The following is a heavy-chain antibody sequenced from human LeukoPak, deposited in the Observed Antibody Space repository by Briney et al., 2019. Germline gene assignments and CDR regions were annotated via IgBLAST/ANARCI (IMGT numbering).Heavy chain of an antibody. CDR1: GFTFSSYA. CDR3: AKLPPPSYGQH. V-gene: IGHV3-30-3*02. D-gene: IGHD3-16*01. J-gene: IGHJ1*01. Sequence: GGSLRLSCAASGFTFSSYAMHWVRQAPGKGLEWVAVISYDGSNKYYADSVKGRFTISRDNSKSTLYLQMNSLRSEDTAVHYCAKLPPPSYGQHWGQGTLVTVSS. CDR2: ISYDGSNK.